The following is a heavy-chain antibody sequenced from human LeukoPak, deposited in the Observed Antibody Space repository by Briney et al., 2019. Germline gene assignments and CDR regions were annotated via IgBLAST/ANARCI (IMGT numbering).Heavy chain of an antibody. CDR3: ARDQWLAYYYHGMDV. Sequence: PGGSLRLSCAASGFTFSSYAMNWVRQAPGKGLDWVSYITNNGTTIYYADSVKGRFTISRDNAENSLYLQMNSLRAEDTAIYYCARDQWLAYYYHGMDVWGQGTTVTVSS. V-gene: IGHV3-48*03. CDR1: GFTFSSYA. D-gene: IGHD6-19*01. CDR2: ITNNGTTI. J-gene: IGHJ6*02.